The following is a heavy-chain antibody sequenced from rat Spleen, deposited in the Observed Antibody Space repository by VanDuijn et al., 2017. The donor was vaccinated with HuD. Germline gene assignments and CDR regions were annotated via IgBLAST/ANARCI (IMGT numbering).Heavy chain of an antibody. D-gene: IGHD4-3*01. CDR1: GFTFSSFA. CDR2: ITSGGSNT. J-gene: IGHJ3*01. Sequence: EVQLVESGGGLVQPGNSLKLSCAASGFTFSSFAMAWVRQAPKKGLEWVATITSGGSNTYYPDSVKGRFTISRDNAKNTLYLQMDSLRSEDTATYYCASAEFGVGWFAYWGQGTLVTVSS. CDR3: ASAEFGVGWFAY. V-gene: IGHV5S13*01.